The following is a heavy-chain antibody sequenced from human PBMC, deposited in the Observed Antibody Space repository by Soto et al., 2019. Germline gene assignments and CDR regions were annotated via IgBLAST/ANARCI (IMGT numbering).Heavy chain of an antibody. J-gene: IGHJ5*02. D-gene: IGHD6-13*01. Sequence: SETLSLTCAVSGGSISSSNWWSWVRQPPGKGLEWIGEIYHSGSTNYNPSLKSRVTISVDKSKNQFSLKLSSVTAADTAVYYCARGVAAALYNWFDPWGQGTLVTVSS. CDR1: GGSISSSNW. CDR3: ARGVAAALYNWFDP. V-gene: IGHV4-4*02. CDR2: IYHSGST.